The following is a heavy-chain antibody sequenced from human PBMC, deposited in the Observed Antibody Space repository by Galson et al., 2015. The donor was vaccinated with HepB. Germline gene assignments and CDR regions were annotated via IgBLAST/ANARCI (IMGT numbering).Heavy chain of an antibody. D-gene: IGHD1-1*01. CDR1: GFTFRDYW. CDR2: IKADGSGQ. Sequence: SLRLSCAASGFTFRDYWMSWVRQAPGKGLEWVANIKADGSGQYYVDSMKGRFTISRDNAKNSLYLQMNSLRAEDTAVYYCARERTGTTALDYWGQGTLVTVSS. V-gene: IGHV3-7*03. CDR3: ARERTGTTALDY. J-gene: IGHJ4*02.